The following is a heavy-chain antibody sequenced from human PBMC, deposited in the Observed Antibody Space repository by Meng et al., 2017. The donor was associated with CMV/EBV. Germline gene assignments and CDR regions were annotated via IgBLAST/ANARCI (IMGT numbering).Heavy chain of an antibody. CDR2: ISAYNGNT. CDR1: VYTFTSYG. J-gene: IGHJ4*02. D-gene: IGHD1-26*01. CDR3: ARVGVGATWYFDY. V-gene: IGHV1-18*01. Sequence: QGQPGKSGAEVKNPGASVKVSCKASVYTFTSYGISWVRQAPGQGLEWMGWISAYNGNTNYAQKLQGRVTMTTDTSTSTAYMELRSLRSDNTAVYYCARVGVGATWYFDYWGQGTLVTVSS.